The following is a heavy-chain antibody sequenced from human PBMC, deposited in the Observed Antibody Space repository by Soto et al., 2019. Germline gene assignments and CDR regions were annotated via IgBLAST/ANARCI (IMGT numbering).Heavy chain of an antibody. CDR2: IYYSGST. Sequence: SETLSLTCTVSGGSVSSGSYYWSWIRQPPGKGLEWIGYIYYSGSTNYNPSLKSRVTISVDTSKNQFSLKLSSVTAADTAVYYCARDSIIRSWHNFDYWGQGTLVTVSS. J-gene: IGHJ4*02. CDR3: ARDSIIRSWHNFDY. CDR1: GGSVSSGSYY. D-gene: IGHD6-13*01. V-gene: IGHV4-61*01.